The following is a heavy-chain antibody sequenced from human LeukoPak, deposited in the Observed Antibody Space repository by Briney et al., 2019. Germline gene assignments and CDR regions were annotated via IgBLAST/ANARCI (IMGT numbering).Heavy chain of an antibody. V-gene: IGHV3-23*01. CDR3: AKGEYQLLYPSHFDY. CDR2: ISGSGGST. J-gene: IGHJ4*02. Sequence: PGGSLRLSCAASGFTFSSYAMSWVRQAPGKGLEWVSAISGSGGSTYYADFVKGRFTISRDNSKNTLYLQMNSLRAEDTAVYYCAKGEYQLLYPSHFDYWGQGTLVTVSS. CDR1: GFTFSSYA. D-gene: IGHD2-2*02.